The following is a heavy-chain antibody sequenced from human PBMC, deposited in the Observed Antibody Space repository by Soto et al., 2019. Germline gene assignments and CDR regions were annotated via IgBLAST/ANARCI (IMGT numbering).Heavy chain of an antibody. Sequence: ASVKVSCKASGYTFTSYDINWVRQATGQGLEWMGWMNPNSGNTGYAQKFQGRVTMSRNTSISTAYMELSSLRSEDTAVYYCAREGGYSYGFDYWGQGTLVTVLL. V-gene: IGHV1-8*01. J-gene: IGHJ4*02. D-gene: IGHD5-18*01. CDR1: GYTFTSYD. CDR3: AREGGYSYGFDY. CDR2: MNPNSGNT.